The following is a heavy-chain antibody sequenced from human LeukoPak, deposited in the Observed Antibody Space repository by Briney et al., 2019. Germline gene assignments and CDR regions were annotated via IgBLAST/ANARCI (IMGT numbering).Heavy chain of an antibody. CDR3: ARGHVRGYSYGFGY. J-gene: IGHJ4*02. CDR1: GFMFRSNG. Sequence: GRSLRLSCAASGFMFRSNGMHWVRQAPGKGLEWVAVIWYDGSNKYYTDSVKGRFTISRDNSNNSLYLQMNSLRVEDTAVYYCARGHVRGYSYGFGYWGQGSLVTVSS. CDR2: IWYDGSNK. D-gene: IGHD5-18*01. V-gene: IGHV3-33*08.